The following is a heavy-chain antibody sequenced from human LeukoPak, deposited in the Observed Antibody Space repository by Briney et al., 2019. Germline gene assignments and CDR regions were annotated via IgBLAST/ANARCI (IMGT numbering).Heavy chain of an antibody. CDR2: IYYSGST. CDR3: ATRRIAVAAPFDH. J-gene: IGHJ5*02. D-gene: IGHD6-19*01. V-gene: IGHV4-59*01. Sequence: PSGTLSLTCAVSGASITSYYWSWIRQPPGKGLGWIGYIYYSGSTNYNPSLHNRVTMSVDTSKNEFSLKLSSVTTAHTAVYYCATRRIAVAAPFDHWGQGTLVPVSS. CDR1: GASITSYY.